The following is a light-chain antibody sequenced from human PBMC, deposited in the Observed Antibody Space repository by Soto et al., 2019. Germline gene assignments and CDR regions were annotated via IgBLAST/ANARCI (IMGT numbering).Light chain of an antibody. V-gene: IGLV1-51*01. CDR3: ITRDKSLTAYV. CDR2: DDF. Sequence: QSVLTQPPSVSAAPGQKVTISCSGSSSDIGNNLVSWYQQFPGSAPRLLIYDDFKRPSGIPDRFSGSKSGTSATLGITGLQTGDEADYYCITRDKSLTAYVFGTGTKVTVL. J-gene: IGLJ1*01. CDR1: SSDIGNNL.